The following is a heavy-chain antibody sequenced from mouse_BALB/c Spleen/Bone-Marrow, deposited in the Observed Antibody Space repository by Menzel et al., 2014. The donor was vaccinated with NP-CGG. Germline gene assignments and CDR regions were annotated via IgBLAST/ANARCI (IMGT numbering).Heavy chain of an antibody. CDR3: ARRGGTTTPFAY. J-gene: IGHJ3*01. D-gene: IGHD1-1*01. CDR1: GFSLTSYG. Sequence: QVQLQQSGPGLVQPSQSLSIPCTVSGFSLTSYGLHWVRQSPGKGLEWLGVIWSGGSTDYNAAFISRLSISKDNSKSQVFFKMKSLQANDTAIYYCARRGGTTTPFAYWGQGTLVTVSA. V-gene: IGHV2-2*02. CDR2: IWSGGST.